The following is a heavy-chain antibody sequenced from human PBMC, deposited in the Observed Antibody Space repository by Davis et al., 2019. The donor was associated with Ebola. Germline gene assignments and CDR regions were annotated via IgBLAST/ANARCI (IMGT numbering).Heavy chain of an antibody. CDR1: GGSFSGYY. V-gene: IGHV4-34*01. Sequence: SETLSLTCAVYGGSFSGYYWSWIRQPPGKGLEWIGEINHSGSTNYNPSLKSRVTISVDTSKNQFSLKLSSVTAADTAVYYCARDIGIAVAGLDYWGQGTLVTVSS. D-gene: IGHD6-19*01. J-gene: IGHJ4*02. CDR2: INHSGST. CDR3: ARDIGIAVAGLDY.